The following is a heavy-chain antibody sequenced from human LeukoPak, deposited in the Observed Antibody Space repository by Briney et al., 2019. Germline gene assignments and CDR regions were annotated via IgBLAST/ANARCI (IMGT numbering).Heavy chain of an antibody. D-gene: IGHD6-13*01. V-gene: IGHV3-7*01. CDR2: TKPDGSET. CDR1: GFTFSNYW. J-gene: IGHJ5*02. Sequence: GGSLRLSCAASGFTFSNYWMSWVRQAPGKGLEWLANTKPDGSETHSVDSVKGRFTVSRDNAKNSLYLQVDSLRADDTAVYYCARYSSSSSVVALGQGALVTVSS. CDR3: ARYSSSSSVVA.